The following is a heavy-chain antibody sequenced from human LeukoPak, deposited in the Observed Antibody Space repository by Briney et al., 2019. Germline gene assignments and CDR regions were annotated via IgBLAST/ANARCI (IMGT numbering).Heavy chain of an antibody. CDR2: ISSSSSYI. Sequence: PGGSPRLSCAASGFTFSSYGMHWVRQAPGKGLEWVSSISSSSSYIYYADSVKGRFTISRDNAKNSLYLQMNSLRAEDTAVYYCATSGGYCSGGSCFPTRYYYYYGMDVWGQGTTVTVSS. CDR1: GFTFSSYG. J-gene: IGHJ6*02. V-gene: IGHV3-21*01. CDR3: ATSGGYCSGGSCFPTRYYYYYGMDV. D-gene: IGHD2-15*01.